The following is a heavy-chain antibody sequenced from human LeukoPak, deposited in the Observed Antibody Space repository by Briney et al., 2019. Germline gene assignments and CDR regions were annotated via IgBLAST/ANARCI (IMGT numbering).Heavy chain of an antibody. CDR3: AKDQGY. Sequence: GGSLRLSCAASGFTFSSYAMSWVRQAPGKGLEWVSSIGGSGGTTYYADSVKGRFTISRDNSKNTVFLQMDSLRADDTAVYYCAKDQGYWGQGTLVTVSS. V-gene: IGHV3-23*01. J-gene: IGHJ4*02. CDR2: IGGSGGTT. CDR1: GFTFSSYA.